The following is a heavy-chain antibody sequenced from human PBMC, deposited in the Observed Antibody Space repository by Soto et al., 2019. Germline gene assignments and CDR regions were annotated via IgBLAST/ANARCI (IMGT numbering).Heavy chain of an antibody. Sequence: QVQLVESGGGVVQPGRSLRLSCAASGFTFSSYAMHWVRQAPGKGLEWVAVISYDGSNKYYADSVKGRFTNSRDNSKNTLYLQMNSLRAEDTAVYYCARDKDGVVPVMGVFDYWGQGTLVTVSS. CDR2: ISYDGSNK. J-gene: IGHJ4*02. CDR1: GFTFSSYA. D-gene: IGHD2-2*01. CDR3: ARDKDGVVPVMGVFDY. V-gene: IGHV3-30-3*01.